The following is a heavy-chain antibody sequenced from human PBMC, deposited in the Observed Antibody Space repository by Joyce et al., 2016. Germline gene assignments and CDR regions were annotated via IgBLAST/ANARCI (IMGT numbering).Heavy chain of an antibody. CDR2: IIPFLDIS. D-gene: IGHD2-21*02. CDR1: GGTFSNYP. V-gene: IGHV1-69*02. Sequence: QVQLVQSGAEVKKPGSSVKVSCKVSGGTFSNYPVTWVRQAPGQGLEWMGRIIPFLDISNYAQKFQGRVTITADTSTSTAYMELNSLRYDDTAVYYCARGRAYCGGDCYSGDFQHWGQGTQVTVSS. CDR3: ARGRAYCGGDCYSGDFQH. J-gene: IGHJ1*01.